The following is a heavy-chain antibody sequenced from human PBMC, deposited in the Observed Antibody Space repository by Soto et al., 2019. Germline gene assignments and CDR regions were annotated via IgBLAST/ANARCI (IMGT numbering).Heavy chain of an antibody. CDR2: ITVNGIT. J-gene: IGHJ1*01. Sequence: QVQQLESGPGLVKPWDTLSLTCTVSGAYVSDFSWSWIRQPAGKGLEWIGRITVNGITQYTPSFRRRVTLSMDTSRNHSSLNLQSATAADPALYYCARESGENWTYEAHWGQGTLVTVSS. D-gene: IGHD1-7*01. CDR1: GAYVSDFS. CDR3: ARESGENWTYEAH. V-gene: IGHV4-4*07.